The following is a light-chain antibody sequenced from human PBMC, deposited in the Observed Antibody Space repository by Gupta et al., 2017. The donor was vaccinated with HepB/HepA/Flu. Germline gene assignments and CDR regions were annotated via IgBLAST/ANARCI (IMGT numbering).Light chain of an antibody. CDR2: DAS. CDR3: QQRSNWPPGVT. V-gene: IGKV3-11*01. CDR1: QSVSSY. Sequence: EIVLTQSPATLSLSPGDRATLSCRASQSVSSYLAWYHQKPGQAHRLLIYDASNRATGIPARFSGSGSVTDFTLTISSLEPEDFAVYDGQQRSNWPPGVTFGGGTKVEIK. J-gene: IGKJ4*01.